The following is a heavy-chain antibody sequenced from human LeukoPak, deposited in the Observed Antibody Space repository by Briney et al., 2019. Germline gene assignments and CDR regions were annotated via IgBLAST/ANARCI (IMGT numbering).Heavy chain of an antibody. Sequence: PGGSLRLSCSASGFTFSSYGMHWVRQAPGKGLEWVAVIWYDGSNKYYADSVKSRFTISRDNSKNTLYLQMNSLRAEDTAVYYCARAYLSLGTYYYGMDVWGQGTTVTVSS. D-gene: IGHD3-10*01. CDR1: GFTFSSYG. J-gene: IGHJ6*02. V-gene: IGHV3-33*01. CDR3: ARAYLSLGTYYYGMDV. CDR2: IWYDGSNK.